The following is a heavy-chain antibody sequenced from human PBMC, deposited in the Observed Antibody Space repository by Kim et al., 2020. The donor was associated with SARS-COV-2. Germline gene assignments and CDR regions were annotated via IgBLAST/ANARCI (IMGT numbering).Heavy chain of an antibody. V-gene: IGHV3-30*01. J-gene: IGHJ4*02. Sequence: DAVKGRFTISGDNSKNTLYLQMNSLRAEDTAVYYCARTFGAAAGDGLFDYWGQGTLVTVSS. D-gene: IGHD6-13*01. CDR3: ARTFGAAAGDGLFDY.